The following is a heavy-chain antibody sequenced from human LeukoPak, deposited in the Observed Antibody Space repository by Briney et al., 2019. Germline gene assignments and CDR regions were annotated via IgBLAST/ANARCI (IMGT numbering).Heavy chain of an antibody. Sequence: PSETLSPTCTVSGGSISSYYWRWIRQPPAKGLEWVGYIYYSWSTNHYPSLKSRVAISVHTSRHQFSLKLSSVTAADTAVYYCARQHYYDSSGMGFDYWGQGTLVTVSS. V-gene: IGHV4-59*01. CDR1: GGSISSYY. CDR2: IYYSWST. CDR3: ARQHYYDSSGMGFDY. D-gene: IGHD3-22*01. J-gene: IGHJ4*02.